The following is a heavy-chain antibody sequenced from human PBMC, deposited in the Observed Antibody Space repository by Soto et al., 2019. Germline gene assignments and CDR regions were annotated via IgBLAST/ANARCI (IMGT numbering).Heavy chain of an antibody. CDR2: INSNSYSI. Sequence: LRLSCEASGFTFSDYSMNWVRQAPGKGLEWVTYINSNSYSIYYADSVKSRFTISRDNAKNSLYLQMNSLRAEDTALYYCARATPGSYYHAFDLWGQGKMVTVSS. J-gene: IGHJ3*01. CDR1: GFTFSDYS. CDR3: ARATPGSYYHAFDL. V-gene: IGHV3-21*01. D-gene: IGHD3-10*01.